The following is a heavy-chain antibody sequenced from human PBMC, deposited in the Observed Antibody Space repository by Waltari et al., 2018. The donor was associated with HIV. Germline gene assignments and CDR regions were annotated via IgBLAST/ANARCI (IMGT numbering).Heavy chain of an antibody. CDR2: ISGSGGST. CDR1: GFTFSSYA. J-gene: IGHJ2*01. D-gene: IGHD2-2*01. V-gene: IGHV3-23*01. Sequence: EVQLLESGGGLVQPGGSLRLSCAASGFTFSSYAMSWVRQAPGTGLEWVSAISGSGGSTYYADSVKGRFTISRDNSKNTLYLQMNSLRAEDTAVYYCAKANGDIVVASTVYWYFDLWGRGTLVTVSS. CDR3: AKANGDIVVASTVYWYFDL.